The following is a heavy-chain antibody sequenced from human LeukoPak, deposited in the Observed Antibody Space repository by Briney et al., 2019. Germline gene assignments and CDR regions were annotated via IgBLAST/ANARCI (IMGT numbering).Heavy chain of an antibody. CDR3: ARIGYSDYRGPRGLFDY. D-gene: IGHD5-12*01. CDR1: GGSISSSNW. J-gene: IGHJ4*02. V-gene: IGHV4-4*02. Sequence: PSETLSLTCAVSGGSISSSNWWSWVRQPPEKGLEWIGEIFPSGNTNYNPSLKSRVTISIDKSKNQFSLSLTSVTAADTAVYYCARIGYSDYRGPRGLFDYWGQGTLVTVSS. CDR2: IFPSGNT.